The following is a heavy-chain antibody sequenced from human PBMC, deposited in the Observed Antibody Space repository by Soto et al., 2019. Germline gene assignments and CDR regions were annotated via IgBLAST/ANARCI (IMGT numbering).Heavy chain of an antibody. D-gene: IGHD3-3*01. CDR1: GFSFSSYD. V-gene: IGHV3-64*01. CDR3: AITYYDFDV. J-gene: IGHJ6*04. Sequence: EEQLVQSGGGLVQPGGSLRLSCAASGFSFSSYDLFWVLQAPGKGLEYVSAVSRNGINTYYANSVKGRFTISRDNSKNIMYLQMGTLRAEDMAVYYCAITYYDFDVWGKGTTVIVSS. CDR2: VSRNGINT.